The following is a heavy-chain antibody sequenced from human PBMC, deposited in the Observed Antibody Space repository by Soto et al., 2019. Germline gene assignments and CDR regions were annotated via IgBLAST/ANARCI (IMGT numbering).Heavy chain of an antibody. CDR3: ARGIATGPLDP. D-gene: IGHD2-15*01. J-gene: IGHJ5*02. CDR1: GYTFTRYT. CDR2: INPDNGNT. V-gene: IGHV1-3*01. Sequence: QVQLVQSGAEVKKPGASVKISCKASGYTFTRYTMNWVRQAPGQRLEWRGWINPDNGNTKSSQKFQDRVIITRDTSASTAYMDLSSLRSEDTAVYYCARGIATGPLDPWGQGTLVTVSS.